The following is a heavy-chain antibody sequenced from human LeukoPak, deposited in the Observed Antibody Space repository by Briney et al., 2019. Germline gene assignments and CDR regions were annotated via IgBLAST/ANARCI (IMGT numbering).Heavy chain of an antibody. D-gene: IGHD3-16*02. CDR2: INPNSGGT. Sequence: GASVKVSCKASGYTFTSYDINWVRQATGQGLEWMGWINPNSGGTNYAQKFQGRVTMTRDTSISTAYMELSRLRSDDTAVYYCAPTRYGYFDYWGQGTLVTVSS. CDR3: APTRYGYFDY. J-gene: IGHJ4*02. V-gene: IGHV1-2*02. CDR1: GYTFTSYD.